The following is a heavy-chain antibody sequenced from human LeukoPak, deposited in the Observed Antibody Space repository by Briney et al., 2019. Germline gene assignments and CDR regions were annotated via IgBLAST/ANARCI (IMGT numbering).Heavy chain of an antibody. V-gene: IGHV3-21*01. CDR2: ISSSSSYI. Sequence: GGPLRLSCAASGFTFSSYSMNWVRQAPGKGLEWVSSISSSSSYIYYADSVKGRFTISRDNAKNSLYLQMNSLRAEDTAVYYCARGRGAVAGSDAFDIWGQGTMVTVSS. D-gene: IGHD6-19*01. CDR3: ARGRGAVAGSDAFDI. CDR1: GFTFSSYS. J-gene: IGHJ3*02.